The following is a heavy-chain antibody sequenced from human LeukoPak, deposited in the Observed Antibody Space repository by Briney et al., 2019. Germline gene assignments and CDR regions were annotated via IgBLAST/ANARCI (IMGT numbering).Heavy chain of an antibody. V-gene: IGHV4-38-2*02. CDR1: AYSISSGYY. CDR3: AREPSGSYRPDAFDI. D-gene: IGHD1-26*01. J-gene: IGHJ3*02. Sequence: PSETLSLTCTVSAYSISSGYYWGWIRQPPGKGLEWIGSIYHSGSTYYNPSLKSRVTISVDTSKNQFSLKLSSVTAADTAVYYCAREPSGSYRPDAFDIWGQGTMVTVSS. CDR2: IYHSGST.